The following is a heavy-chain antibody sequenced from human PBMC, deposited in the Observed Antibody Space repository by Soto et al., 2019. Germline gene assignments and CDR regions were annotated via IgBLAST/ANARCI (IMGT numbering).Heavy chain of an antibody. Sequence: ASLKVSCNSSGSTFTSYDINCVRHSPGQGLEWMGWMNPNSGNTGYAQKFQGRVTMTRNTSISTAYMELSSLRSEDTAVYYCARGVATYAPLTIEYWGQGTLVTVSS. CDR1: GSTFTSYD. D-gene: IGHD3-16*01. V-gene: IGHV1-8*01. J-gene: IGHJ4*02. CDR3: ARGVATYAPLTIEY. CDR2: MNPNSGNT.